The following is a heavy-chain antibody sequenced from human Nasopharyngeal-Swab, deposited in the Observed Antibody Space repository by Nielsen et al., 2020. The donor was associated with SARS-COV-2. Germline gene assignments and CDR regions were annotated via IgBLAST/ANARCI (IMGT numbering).Heavy chain of an antibody. CDR1: GCTFTSYD. CDR2: MNPNSGNT. J-gene: IGHJ6*03. Sequence: ASVKVSCKASGCTFTSYDINWVRPATGQGLEWMGWMNPNSGNTGYAQKFQGRVTMTRNTSISTAYMELSSLRSEDTAVYYCARGFIVATIFHYYYYMDVWGKGTTVTVSS. CDR3: ARGFIVATIFHYYYYMDV. V-gene: IGHV1-8*01. D-gene: IGHD5-12*01.